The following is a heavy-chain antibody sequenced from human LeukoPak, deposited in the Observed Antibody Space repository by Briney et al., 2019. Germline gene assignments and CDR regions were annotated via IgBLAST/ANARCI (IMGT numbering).Heavy chain of an antibody. J-gene: IGHJ4*02. CDR2: ISWNSGSI. Sequence: GGSLRLSCAASGFTFDDHAMHWVRQAPGKGLEWVSGISWNSGSIGYADSVKGRFTISRDNAKNSLYLQMNSLRAEDTALYYCAKDASDTAMAYAFDYWGQGTLVTVSS. CDR3: AKDASDTAMAYAFDY. CDR1: GFTFDDHA. V-gene: IGHV3-9*01. D-gene: IGHD5-18*01.